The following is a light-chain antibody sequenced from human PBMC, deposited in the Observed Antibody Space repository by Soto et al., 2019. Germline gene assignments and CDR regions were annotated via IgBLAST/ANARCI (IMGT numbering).Light chain of an antibody. Sequence: SYELTQPPSVSVAPGKTARITCGGNNIGSKSVHWYQQKPGQAPVLVIYYDSDRPSGIPERFSGSNSGNTATLTISRVEAGDEADYYCQVWDSSSDPVVFGGGTKATVL. CDR3: QVWDSSSDPVV. CDR2: YDS. V-gene: IGLV3-21*04. CDR1: NIGSKS. J-gene: IGLJ2*01.